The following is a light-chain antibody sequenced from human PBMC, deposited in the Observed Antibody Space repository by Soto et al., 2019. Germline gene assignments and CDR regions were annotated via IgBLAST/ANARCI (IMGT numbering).Light chain of an antibody. Sequence: DIQMTQSPSTLSASVGDRVTITCRASQSISSWLAWYQQKPGKAPKLLIFGASNLDSGVPSRCSGSRSGTEFTLTISSLQPDDFAVYCCQQYDTLSGLTFGGGTKVEI. CDR3: QQYDTLSGLT. J-gene: IGKJ4*01. CDR1: QSISSW. V-gene: IGKV1-5*03. CDR2: GAS.